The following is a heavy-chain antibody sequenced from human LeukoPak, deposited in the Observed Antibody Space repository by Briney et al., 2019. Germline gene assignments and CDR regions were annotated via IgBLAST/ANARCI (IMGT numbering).Heavy chain of an antibody. CDR1: GGTFSSYA. J-gene: IGHJ6*02. D-gene: IGHD1-7*01. CDR2: TIPIFGTA. CDR3: AMDNWNYERRHYYYGMDV. Sequence: GASVKVSCKASGGTFSSYAISWVRQAPGQGLEWMGGTIPIFGTANYAQKFQGRVTITADESTSTAYMELSSLRSEDTAVYHCAMDNWNYERRHYYYGMDVWGQGTTVTVSS. V-gene: IGHV1-69*13.